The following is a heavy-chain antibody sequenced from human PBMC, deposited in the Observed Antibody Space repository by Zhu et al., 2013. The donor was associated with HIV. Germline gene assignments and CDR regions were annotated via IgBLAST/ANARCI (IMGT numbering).Heavy chain of an antibody. D-gene: IGHD3-16*01. Sequence: QVQLVQSGAEVKKPGSSVKVSCKASGGTFSSYAFSWVRQAPGQGLEWMGILNPSGGSTSYAQRFQGRVTMTKDTSTSTVYMELSSLRSEDTAVFYCARDGGMPTRKAFDIWGQGTMVTVSS. CDR1: GGTFSSYA. CDR2: LNPSGGST. CDR3: ARDGGMPTRKAFDI. J-gene: IGHJ3*02. V-gene: IGHV1-46*01.